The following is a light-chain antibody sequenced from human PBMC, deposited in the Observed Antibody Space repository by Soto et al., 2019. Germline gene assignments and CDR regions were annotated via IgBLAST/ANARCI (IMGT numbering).Light chain of an antibody. J-gene: IGLJ1*01. Sequence: QSVLTQPPSASGTPGQRVTIPCSGSSSNIGSNIVSWYQQLPGTAPKLLIYINNQRPSGVPDRFSGSKSGTSASLAISGLQSGDEGDYYCAAWDDSLNVFFFGSGTKLTVL. V-gene: IGLV1-44*01. CDR3: AAWDDSLNVFF. CDR2: INN. CDR1: SSNIGSNI.